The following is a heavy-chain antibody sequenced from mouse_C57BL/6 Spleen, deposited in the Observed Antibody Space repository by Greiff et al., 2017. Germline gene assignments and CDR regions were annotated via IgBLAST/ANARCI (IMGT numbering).Heavy chain of an antibody. V-gene: IGHV5-12*01. CDR1: GFTFSDYY. CDR3: AGHPYYGSSEYAMDY. J-gene: IGHJ4*01. Sequence: EVQLVESGGGLVQPGGSLKLSCAASGFTFSDYYMYWVRQTPEKRLELVAYISNGGGSTYYPDTVKGRFTISRDNAKNTLDLQMSRLMSEDTSMYYGAGHPYYGSSEYAMDYWGQGTSVTVSS. D-gene: IGHD1-1*01. CDR2: ISNGGGST.